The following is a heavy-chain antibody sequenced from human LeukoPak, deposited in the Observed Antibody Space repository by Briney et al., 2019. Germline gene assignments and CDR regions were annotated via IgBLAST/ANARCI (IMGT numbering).Heavy chain of an antibody. CDR1: GYTFTSYG. D-gene: IGHD3-22*01. J-gene: IGHJ3*02. Sequence: ASVKVSCKASGYTFTSYGISWVRQAPGQGLEWMGWIRAYNGNKNYAQKLKGRVTMTTDTSTSTAYMELRSLRSDDTAVYYCARSYFDSSGYSDAFDIWGQGTMVTVSS. V-gene: IGHV1-18*01. CDR3: ARSYFDSSGYSDAFDI. CDR2: IRAYNGNK.